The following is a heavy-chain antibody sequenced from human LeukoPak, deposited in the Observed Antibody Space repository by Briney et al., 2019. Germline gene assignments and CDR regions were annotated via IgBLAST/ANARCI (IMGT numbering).Heavy chain of an antibody. CDR2: ISWNSGSI. D-gene: IGHD6-13*01. CDR1: GFTFSSYA. J-gene: IGHJ4*02. CDR3: APRLWGIAAAGTGESDY. V-gene: IGHV3-9*01. Sequence: SGGSLRLSCAASGFTFSSYAMHWVRQAPGKGLEWVSGISWNSGSIGYADSVKGRFTIPRDNAKNSLYLQMNSLRAEDTALYYCAPRLWGIAAAGTGESDYWGQGTLVAVSS.